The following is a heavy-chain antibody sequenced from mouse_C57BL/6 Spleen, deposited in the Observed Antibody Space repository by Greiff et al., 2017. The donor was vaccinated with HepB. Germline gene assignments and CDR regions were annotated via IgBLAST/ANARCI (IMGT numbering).Heavy chain of an antibody. CDR3: ARRDRYGSSYYWYFDV. V-gene: IGHV1-22*01. CDR2: INPNNGGT. Sequence: EVQLQQSGPELVKPGASGKMSCKASGYTFTDYNMHWVKQSHGKSLEWIGYINPNNGGTSYNQKFKGKATLTVNKSSSTAYMELRSLTSEDSAVYYCARRDRYGSSYYWYFDVWGTGTTVTVSS. J-gene: IGHJ1*03. D-gene: IGHD1-1*01. CDR1: GYTFTDYN.